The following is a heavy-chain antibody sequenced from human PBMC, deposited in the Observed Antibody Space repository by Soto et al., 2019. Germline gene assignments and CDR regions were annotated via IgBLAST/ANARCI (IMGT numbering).Heavy chain of an antibody. CDR2: INPSGGST. CDR1: GYTFTSYY. D-gene: IGHD6-13*01. J-gene: IGHJ4*02. V-gene: IGHV1-46*01. Sequence: ASVKVSCKASGYTFTSYYMHWVRQAPGQGLEWMGIINPSGGSTSYAQKFQGRVTMSRDTSTSTVYMELSSLRSEDTAVYYCVRFGGAAAGPGDYWGQGTLVTVSS. CDR3: VRFGGAAAGPGDY.